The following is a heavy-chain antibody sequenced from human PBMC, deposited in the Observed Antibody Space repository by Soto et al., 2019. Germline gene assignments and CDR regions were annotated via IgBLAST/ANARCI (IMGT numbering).Heavy chain of an antibody. CDR3: VRAGSSSTYFDY. CDR1: GFTFGDYW. V-gene: IGHV3-7*05. CDR2: IQEDGGAK. D-gene: IGHD6-6*01. Sequence: VQLVESGGGLVQPGGSLRLSCAASGFTFGDYWMTWVRQAPGEGLEWVANIQEDGGAKYYVDSVKGRFTISRDNAKKSLYLQMDSLIVEDTAVYYCVRAGSSSTYFDYWGQGALVTVSS. J-gene: IGHJ4*02.